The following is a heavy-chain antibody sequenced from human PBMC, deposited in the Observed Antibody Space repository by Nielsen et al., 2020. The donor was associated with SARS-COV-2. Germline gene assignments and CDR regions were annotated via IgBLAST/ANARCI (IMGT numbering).Heavy chain of an antibody. CDR1: GFTFSSYA. Sequence: GESLKISCAASGFTFSSYAMHWVRQAPGKGLEWVAVISYDGGNKYYADSVKGRFTISRDNSKNTLYLQMNSLRAEDTAVYYCASPGYWGQGTLVTVSS. CDR3: ASPGY. CDR2: ISYDGGNK. J-gene: IGHJ4*02. V-gene: IGHV3-30*04.